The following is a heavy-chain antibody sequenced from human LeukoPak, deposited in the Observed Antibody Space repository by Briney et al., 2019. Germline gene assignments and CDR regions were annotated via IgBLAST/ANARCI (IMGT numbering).Heavy chain of an antibody. CDR3: AKDAGSYRPYTDY. CDR2: IIPIFGTA. V-gene: IGHV1-69*13. J-gene: IGHJ4*02. D-gene: IGHD1-26*01. Sequence: SVKVSCKASGGTFSSYAISWVRQAPGQGLEWMGGIIPIFGTANYAQKFQGRVTITADESTSTAYMELSSLRSEDTAVYYCAKDAGSYRPYTDYWGQGTLVTVSS. CDR1: GGTFSSYA.